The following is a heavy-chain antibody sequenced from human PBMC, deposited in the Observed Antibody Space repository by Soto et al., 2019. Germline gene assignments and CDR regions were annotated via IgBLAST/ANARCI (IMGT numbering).Heavy chain of an antibody. Sequence: GGSLRLSCTASGFTFGDYAMSWFRQAPGKGLEWVGFIRSKAYGGTTEYAASVKGRFTISRDDSKSIAYLQMNSLKTEDTDVYYCTRRRTNTRRWDRTRGYYGMDVWGQGTTVTVSS. CDR3: TRRRTNTRRWDRTRGYYGMDV. J-gene: IGHJ6*02. D-gene: IGHD1-26*01. CDR2: IRSKAYGGTT. CDR1: GFTFGDYA. V-gene: IGHV3-49*03.